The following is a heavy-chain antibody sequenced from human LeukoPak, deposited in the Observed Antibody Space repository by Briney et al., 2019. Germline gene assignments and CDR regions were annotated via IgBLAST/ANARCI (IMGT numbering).Heavy chain of an antibody. V-gene: IGHV1-2*06. CDR2: NNPNSGGT. J-gene: IGHJ4*02. CDR1: GYTFTGYY. D-gene: IGHD3-10*01. CDR3: AREILWFGDSRGDY. Sequence: ASVKVSCKASGYTFTGYYMHWVRQAPGQGLEWMGRNNPNSGGTNYAQKFQGRVTMTRDTSISTAYMELSRLRSDDTAVYYCAREILWFGDSRGDYWGQGTLVTVSS.